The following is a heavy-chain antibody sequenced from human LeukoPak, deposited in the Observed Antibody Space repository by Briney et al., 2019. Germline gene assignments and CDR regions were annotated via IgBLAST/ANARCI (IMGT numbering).Heavy chain of an antibody. CDR1: GYTFTSYY. Sequence: ASVKVSCKASGYTFTSYYMHWVRQAPGQGLEWMGIINPSGGSTSYAQKFQGRVTMTRDTSTSTVYMELGSLRSEDTAVYYCARVGYSYDSSGYYGFDYWGQGTLVTVSS. J-gene: IGHJ4*02. D-gene: IGHD3-22*01. CDR3: ARVGYSYDSSGYYGFDY. V-gene: IGHV1-46*01. CDR2: INPSGGST.